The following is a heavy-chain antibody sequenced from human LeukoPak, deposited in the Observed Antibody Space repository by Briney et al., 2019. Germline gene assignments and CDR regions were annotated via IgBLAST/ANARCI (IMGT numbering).Heavy chain of an antibody. CDR3: ARKGGPRVNAFDI. D-gene: IGHD1-14*01. CDR1: GYSFTAFY. J-gene: IGHJ3*02. V-gene: IGHV1-2*02. CDR2: IHPRSGET. Sequence: GASVKVSCKASGYSFTAFYIHWVRQAPGQGLEWMGWIHPRSGETNYAYKFRGRVTMTRDTSISTAYMDLGSLGSDDTAVYFCARKGGPRVNAFDIWGQGTMVTVSS.